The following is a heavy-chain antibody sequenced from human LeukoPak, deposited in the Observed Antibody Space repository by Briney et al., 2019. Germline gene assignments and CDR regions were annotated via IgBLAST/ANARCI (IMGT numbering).Heavy chain of an antibody. CDR2: ISSSSSTI. Sequence: PGGSLRLSCAASGFTFSSYSMNWVRQAPGKGLEWVSYISSSSSTIYYADSVKGRFTISRGNAKNSLYLQRNSLRAEDTAVYYCAREGVVPAAILDYWGQGTLVTVSS. CDR3: AREGVVPAAILDY. CDR1: GFTFSSYS. J-gene: IGHJ4*02. D-gene: IGHD2-2*02. V-gene: IGHV3-48*04.